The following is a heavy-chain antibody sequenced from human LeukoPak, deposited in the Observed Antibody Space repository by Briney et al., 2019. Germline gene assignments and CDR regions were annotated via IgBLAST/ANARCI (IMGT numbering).Heavy chain of an antibody. CDR3: ARDFVVVPAAIPTWFDP. CDR1: GYTFTSDG. J-gene: IGHJ5*02. V-gene: IGHV1-2*02. Sequence: ASVKVSCKASGYTFTSDGISWVRQAPGQGLEWMGWINPNSGGTNYAQKFQGRVTMTRDTSISTAYMELSRLRSDDTAVYYCARDFVVVPAAIPTWFDPWGQGTLVTVSS. CDR2: INPNSGGT. D-gene: IGHD2-2*02.